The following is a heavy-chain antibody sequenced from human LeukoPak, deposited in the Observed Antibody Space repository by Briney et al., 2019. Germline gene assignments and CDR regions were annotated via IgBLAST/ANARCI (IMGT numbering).Heavy chain of an antibody. Sequence: GASVKVSCKASGFTFTNYAINWVRQAPGQGLEWMGWINTNTGNPTYAQGFTGRFVFSLDTSVSTAYLQISSLKAEDTAVYYCARDSRIAAAGTSPLFDYWGQGTLVTVSS. V-gene: IGHV7-4-1*02. D-gene: IGHD6-13*01. J-gene: IGHJ4*02. CDR3: ARDSRIAAAGTSPLFDY. CDR2: INTNTGNP. CDR1: GFTFTNYA.